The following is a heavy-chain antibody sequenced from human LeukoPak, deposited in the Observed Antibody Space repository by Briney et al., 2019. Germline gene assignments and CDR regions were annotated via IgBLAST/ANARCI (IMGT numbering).Heavy chain of an antibody. CDR1: GYTFSNYA. D-gene: IGHD6-13*01. Sequence: GASVKVSCKASGYTFSNYAMNWVRQAPGQGLEWMGWINTNTGNPTYAQGFTGRFVFFLDTSVSTAYLQISSLKAEDTAVYYCARRPPMSAADNWLDPWGQGTLVTVSS. CDR2: INTNTGNP. V-gene: IGHV7-4-1*02. J-gene: IGHJ5*02. CDR3: ARRPPMSAADNWLDP.